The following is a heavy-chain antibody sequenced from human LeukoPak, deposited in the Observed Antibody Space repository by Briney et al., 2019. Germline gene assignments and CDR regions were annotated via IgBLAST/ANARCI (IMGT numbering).Heavy chain of an antibody. J-gene: IGHJ5*02. V-gene: IGHV4-38-2*02. CDR3: ARVILRGRFDP. CDR2: FYHSGTT. Sequence: SEAVSLTCTVSGYSISSGYYWGWIRQPPGEGLEWIGSFYHSGTTYYNPSLRSRVTISVDTSKNPFSLKLSSVTGGDTAVYYCARVILRGRFDPWGQGTLVTVSS. CDR1: GYSISSGYY. D-gene: IGHD2-21*01.